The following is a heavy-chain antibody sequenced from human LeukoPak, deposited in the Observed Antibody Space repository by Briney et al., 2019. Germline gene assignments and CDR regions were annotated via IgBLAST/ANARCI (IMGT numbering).Heavy chain of an antibody. J-gene: IGHJ4*02. Sequence: SETLSPTCAVYGGSFSGYYWSWIRQPPGKGLEWIGEINHSGSTNYNPSLKSRVTISVDTSKNQFSLKLSSVTAADTAVYYCARVPGYMTGYDPRDRFFDYWGQGTLVTVSS. D-gene: IGHD5-12*01. V-gene: IGHV4-34*01. CDR2: INHSGST. CDR3: ARVPGYMTGYDPRDRFFDY. CDR1: GGSFSGYY.